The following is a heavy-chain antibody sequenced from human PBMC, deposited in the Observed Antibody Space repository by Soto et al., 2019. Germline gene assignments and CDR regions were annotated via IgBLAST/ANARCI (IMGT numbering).Heavy chain of an antibody. CDR3: ATYDDYSGSQH. V-gene: IGHV4-59*07. CDR2: IYSSGNT. CDR1: GGSISRYY. J-gene: IGHJ1*01. D-gene: IGHD4-17*01. Sequence: SDTLSLPRFVSGGSISRYYWRWIRRPAGKGLESIGYIYSSGNTKYNPSLKSRVTISRDTSNNQFSLKLNSVTGADTAVYYCATYDDYSGSQHRGQGTLVTVSS.